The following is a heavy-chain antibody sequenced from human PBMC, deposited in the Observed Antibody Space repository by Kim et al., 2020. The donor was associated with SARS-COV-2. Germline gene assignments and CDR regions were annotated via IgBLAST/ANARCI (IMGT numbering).Heavy chain of an antibody. V-gene: IGHV3-66*01. J-gene: IGHJ6*02. D-gene: IGHD3-10*01. CDR3: ARDRRYYGSGRGVGMDV. Sequence: VKARFTISRDNSKTTLYLQMNSLRAEDTDVYYCARDRRYYGSGRGVGMDVWGQGTTVTVSS.